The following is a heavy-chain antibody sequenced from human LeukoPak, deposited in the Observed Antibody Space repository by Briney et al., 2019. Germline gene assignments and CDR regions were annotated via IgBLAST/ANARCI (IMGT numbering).Heavy chain of an antibody. J-gene: IGHJ4*02. Sequence: PGGSLRLSCAASGFTFSSYAMSWVRQAPGKGLEWVSSISSSSSYIYYADSVKGRFTISRDNAKNSLYLQMNSLRAEDTAVYSCARWGLSYTIDYWGQGTLVTVSS. V-gene: IGHV3-21*01. D-gene: IGHD2-21*01. CDR1: GFTFSSYA. CDR3: ARWGLSYTIDY. CDR2: ISSSSSYI.